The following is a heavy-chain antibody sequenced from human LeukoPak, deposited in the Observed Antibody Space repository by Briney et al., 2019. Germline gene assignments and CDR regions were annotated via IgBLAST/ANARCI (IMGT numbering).Heavy chain of an antibody. CDR1: GFTFSSYS. CDR3: ARVSYDILTGYSYIDY. J-gene: IGHJ4*02. Sequence: GGSLRLSCAASGFTFSSYSMNWVRQAPGKGLEWVASIRSSSSYIYYADSVKGRFTISRDNDKNSLYLQMNSLRAEDTAVYYCARVSYDILTGYSYIDYWGQGTLVTVSS. CDR2: IRSSSSYI. V-gene: IGHV3-21*01. D-gene: IGHD3-9*01.